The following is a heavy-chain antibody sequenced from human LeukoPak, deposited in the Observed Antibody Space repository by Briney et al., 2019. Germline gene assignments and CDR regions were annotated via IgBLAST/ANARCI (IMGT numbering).Heavy chain of an antibody. CDR3: ARVVNPAAGTSNWFDP. Sequence: GASVKVSCKASGYTFNGYDLNWVRQATGQGLEWMGWMNPNSGNTGYAQKFQGRVTMTRDTSINTAYMELNSLTSEDTAVYYCARVVNPAAGTSNWFDPWGQGTLVTVSS. J-gene: IGHJ5*02. CDR1: GYTFNGYD. D-gene: IGHD6-13*01. CDR2: MNPNSGNT. V-gene: IGHV1-8*01.